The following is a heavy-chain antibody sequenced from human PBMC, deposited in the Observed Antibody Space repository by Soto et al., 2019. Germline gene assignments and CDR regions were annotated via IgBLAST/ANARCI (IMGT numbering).Heavy chain of an antibody. V-gene: IGHV4-61*01. CDR2: ICSGGST. D-gene: IGHD5-18*01. Sequence: SGSLSLTCTFSADAVSIDYYCWTWMRQPPGKGLEWIGYICSGGSTNYNPSLKSRVTISLDTSRNQFSLKLTSVTAADTAVYYCARDIRGYSRAFDYWGQGMLVTVS. CDR3: ARDIRGYSRAFDY. CDR1: ADAVSIDYYC. J-gene: IGHJ4*02.